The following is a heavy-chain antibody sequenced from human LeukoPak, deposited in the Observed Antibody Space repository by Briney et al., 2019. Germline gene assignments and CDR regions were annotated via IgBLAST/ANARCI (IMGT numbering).Heavy chain of an antibody. CDR3: ARRGYSYGSYYYGMDV. D-gene: IGHD5-18*01. V-gene: IGHV4-59*08. Sequence: SETLSLTCTVSGDSVSSYYWSWIRQPPGKGLEWIGYIYYSGSTNYNPSLKSRVTISVDTSKNQFSLKLSSVTAADTAVYYCARRGYSYGSYYYGMDVWGQGTTVTVSS. CDR2: IYYSGST. J-gene: IGHJ6*02. CDR1: GDSVSSYY.